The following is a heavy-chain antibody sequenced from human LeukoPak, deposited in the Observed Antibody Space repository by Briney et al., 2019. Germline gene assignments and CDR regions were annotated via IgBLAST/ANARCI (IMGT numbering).Heavy chain of an antibody. V-gene: IGHV3-30*18. CDR1: GFTFSNYG. CDR3: AKEGGNAYKYVGDGLDV. Sequence: GGSLRLSCAASGFTFSNYGMHWVRQAPGKGLEWVAVMLHDESNKYYADSVKGRFTISRDKSKNTLYLQMNSLRAEDTAVCYCAKEGGNAYKYVGDGLDVWGQGTTVTVSS. CDR2: MLHDESNK. J-gene: IGHJ6*02. D-gene: IGHD5-24*01.